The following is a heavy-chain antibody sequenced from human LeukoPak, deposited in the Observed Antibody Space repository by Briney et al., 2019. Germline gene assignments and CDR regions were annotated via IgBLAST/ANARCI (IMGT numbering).Heavy chain of an antibody. Sequence: ASVKVSCKASGYTFTSYDINWVRQATGQGLEWMGWMNPNSGNTGYAQKFQGRVTITRNTSISTANMELSSLRSEDTAVYYCARAQGSGYYHGYWGQGTLVTVSS. CDR2: MNPNSGNT. CDR3: ARAQGSGYYHGY. J-gene: IGHJ4*02. V-gene: IGHV1-8*03. CDR1: GYTFTSYD. D-gene: IGHD3-3*01.